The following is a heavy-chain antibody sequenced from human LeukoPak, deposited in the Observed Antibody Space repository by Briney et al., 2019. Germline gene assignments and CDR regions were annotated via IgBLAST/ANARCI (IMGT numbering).Heavy chain of an antibody. V-gene: IGHV4-34*01. CDR1: GGSFSGYY. CDR2: INHSGST. D-gene: IGHD5-18*01. J-gene: IGHJ5*02. Sequence: SETLSPTCAVDGGSFSGYYWSWISQPPGKGLEWIGEINHSGSTNYNPSLKSRVTTSVDTSTNQFSMKLSSVTAADTAVYDSARDLRARRRGYSYSLTNWFDPWGQGTLVTVSS. CDR3: ARDLRARRRGYSYSLTNWFDP.